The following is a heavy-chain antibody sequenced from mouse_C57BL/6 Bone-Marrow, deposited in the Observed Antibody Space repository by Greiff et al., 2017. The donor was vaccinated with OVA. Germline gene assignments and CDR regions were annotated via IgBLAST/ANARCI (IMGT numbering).Heavy chain of an antibody. Sequence: EVKLQESGPALVKPSQTVSLTCTVTGYSITNGNHWWNWIRQVSGSKLEWIGYISSSGSTDSNPSLKSRISITRDTSKNQLFLQLNSVTTEDIATYYCARGLTTVVDWYFDVWGTGTTVTVSS. CDR1: GYSITNGNHW. CDR3: ARGLTTVVDWYFDV. D-gene: IGHD1-1*01. CDR2: ISSSGST. V-gene: IGHV3-4*01. J-gene: IGHJ1*03.